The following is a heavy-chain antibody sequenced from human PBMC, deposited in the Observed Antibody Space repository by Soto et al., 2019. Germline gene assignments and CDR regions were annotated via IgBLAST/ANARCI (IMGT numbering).Heavy chain of an antibody. J-gene: IGHJ4*02. V-gene: IGHV3-30-3*01. CDR3: AREIDTSSWYPCFDY. D-gene: IGHD6-13*01. Sequence: QGQLVESGGDIVQSGRSLRLSCAASGFPFNSYAMHWVRQAPGKGLEWVAIISSGGTTKYYADSVKGRFTISRDNSKTTLYLEMTSLRTDDTAVYYCAREIDTSSWYPCFDYRGQGTLVTVSS. CDR1: GFPFNSYA. CDR2: ISSGGTTK.